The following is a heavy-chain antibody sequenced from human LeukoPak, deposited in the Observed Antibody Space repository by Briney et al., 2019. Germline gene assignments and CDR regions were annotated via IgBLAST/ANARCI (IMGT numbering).Heavy chain of an antibody. Sequence: GGSLRLSCAASGFTFSSYSMNWVRQAPGKGLEWVSYISSSSATIYYADSVKGRFTISRDNAKNSLHLQMNSLRAEDTAVYYCASFPPYMVRTDAFDIWGQGTMVTVSS. CDR2: ISSSSATI. D-gene: IGHD3-10*01. CDR1: GFTFSSYS. CDR3: ASFPPYMVRTDAFDI. J-gene: IGHJ3*02. V-gene: IGHV3-48*01.